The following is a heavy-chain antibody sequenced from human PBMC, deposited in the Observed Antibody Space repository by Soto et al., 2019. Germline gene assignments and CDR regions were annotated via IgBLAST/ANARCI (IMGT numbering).Heavy chain of an antibody. J-gene: IGHJ3*02. CDR1: GFTFGNYW. D-gene: IGHD6-25*01. CDR3: ARDVSPGSSGYYLAAFDI. CDR2: IKGDGSAK. V-gene: IGHV3-7*05. Sequence: EVQLVESGGGLVQPGGSLRLSCAASGFTFGNYWMTWVRQAPGKGLEWVANIKGDGSAKYYLDSVRGRFTVSRDNAENSLFLQMNILRAEDTALYYCARDVSPGSSGYYLAAFDIWGQGTMVTVS.